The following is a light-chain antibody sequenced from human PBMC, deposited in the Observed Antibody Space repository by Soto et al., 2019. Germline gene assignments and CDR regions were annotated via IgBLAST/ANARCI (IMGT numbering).Light chain of an antibody. Sequence: EIVLTQSPGTLSLSPGERATLSCRASQSVSSSWLAWYQQKPGQAPRLLIYDASGRATGSPDRFSGSGSGTDFTLNISRLEPEDFAVYYCQQYGSSPITFGQGTRLEIK. J-gene: IGKJ5*01. CDR3: QQYGSSPIT. CDR1: QSVSSSW. CDR2: DAS. V-gene: IGKV3-20*01.